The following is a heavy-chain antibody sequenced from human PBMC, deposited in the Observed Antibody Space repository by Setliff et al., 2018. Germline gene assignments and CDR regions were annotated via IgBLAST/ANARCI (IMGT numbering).Heavy chain of an antibody. CDR1: GFTFTDYL. D-gene: IGHD3-16*01. CDR3: ARDTLALGDITLFDY. V-gene: IGHV1-2*02. Sequence: ASVKVSCKASGFTFTDYLMNWMRQAPEQGLEWMGRINLNTGNIFYAQEFQGRVTMTRDTSISTAYMELTGLKYDDTAIYDCARDTLALGDITLFDYWGQGTLVTVSS. CDR2: INLNTGNI. J-gene: IGHJ4*02.